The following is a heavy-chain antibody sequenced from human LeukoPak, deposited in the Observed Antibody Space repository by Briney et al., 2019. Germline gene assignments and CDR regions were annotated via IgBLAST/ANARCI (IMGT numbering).Heavy chain of an antibody. CDR2: ISSSSSYI. V-gene: IGHV3-21*01. D-gene: IGHD6-13*01. Sequence: GGSLRLSCAASGFTFSSYSMNWVRQAPGKGREGVSSISSSSSYIYSADSVKGRFTISRDNAKNSLYLQMNSLRAEDTAVYYCARDRSSPRIGGYFDLWGRGTLVTVSS. J-gene: IGHJ2*01. CDR3: ARDRSSPRIGGYFDL. CDR1: GFTFSSYS.